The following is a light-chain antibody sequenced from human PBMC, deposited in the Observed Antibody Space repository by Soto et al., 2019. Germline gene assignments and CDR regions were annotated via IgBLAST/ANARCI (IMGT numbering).Light chain of an antibody. V-gene: IGLV1-44*01. Sequence: QSVVTQPPSASGTPGQRVTISCSGSSSNIGGNNVNWYQQLPGTAPKLLIYTNHQRPSGVPDRFSGSKSGTSASLASSGLQSEDEADYYCAAWDHNMNGVLFGGGTNVTVL. CDR1: SSNIGGNN. J-gene: IGLJ2*01. CDR3: AAWDHNMNGVL. CDR2: TNH.